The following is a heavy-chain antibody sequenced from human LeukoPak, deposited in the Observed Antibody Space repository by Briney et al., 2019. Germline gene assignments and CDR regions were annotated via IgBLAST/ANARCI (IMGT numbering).Heavy chain of an antibody. CDR1: GFTFSSYA. D-gene: IGHD3-10*01. CDR2: ISYDGSNK. V-gene: IGHV3-30-3*01. CDR3: ARDIRGVYYYGSAI. J-gene: IGHJ4*02. Sequence: GGSLRLSCAASGFTFSSYAMHWVRQAPGKGLEWVAVISYDGSNKYYADSVKGRFTISRENSKNTLYLQMNSLRAEDTAVYYCARDIRGVYYYGSAIWGQGTLVTVSS.